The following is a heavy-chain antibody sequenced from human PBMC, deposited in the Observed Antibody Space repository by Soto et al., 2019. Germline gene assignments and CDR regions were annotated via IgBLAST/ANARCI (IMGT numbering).Heavy chain of an antibody. D-gene: IGHD2-2*01. CDR3: AADRGIVVVPAAYV. J-gene: IGHJ4*02. V-gene: IGHV1-58*01. CDR1: GFTFTSSA. Sequence: QMQLVQSGPEVKKPGTSVKVSCKASGFTFTSSAVPWVRQARGQRLEWIGWIVVGSGNTNYAQKFQERVTITRDMSTSTAYMELSSLRSEDTAVYYCAADRGIVVVPAAYVWGQGTLVTVSS. CDR2: IVVGSGNT.